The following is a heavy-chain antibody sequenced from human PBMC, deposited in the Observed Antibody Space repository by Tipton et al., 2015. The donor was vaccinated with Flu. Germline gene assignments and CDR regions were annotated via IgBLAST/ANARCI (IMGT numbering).Heavy chain of an antibody. Sequence: SLRLSCAASGFTFSDYWMHWVRQAPGKGLVWVSRINSDGGSTSYADSLKGRFTISRDNAKNTLYLQMNSLSAEDTAIYYCVREGPGCTSTSCYPSSRILGIIWGQGTMVTVSS. CDR3: VREGPGCTSTSCYPSSRILGII. CDR2: INSDGGST. J-gene: IGHJ3*02. D-gene: IGHD2-2*01. V-gene: IGHV3-74*01. CDR1: GFTFSDYW.